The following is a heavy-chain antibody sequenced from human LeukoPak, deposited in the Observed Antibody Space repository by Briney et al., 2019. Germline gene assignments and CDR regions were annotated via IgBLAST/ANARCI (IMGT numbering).Heavy chain of an antibody. J-gene: IGHJ5*02. Sequence: ASVKVSCKASGYTFTSYYMHWVRQAPGQGLEWMGIINPSGGSTSYAQKFQGRVTMTRDMSTSTVYMELSSLRSEDTAVYYCAREVGIAAAGTQTWFDPWGQGTLVTVSS. D-gene: IGHD6-13*01. V-gene: IGHV1-46*01. CDR2: INPSGGST. CDR3: AREVGIAAAGTQTWFDP. CDR1: GYTFTSYY.